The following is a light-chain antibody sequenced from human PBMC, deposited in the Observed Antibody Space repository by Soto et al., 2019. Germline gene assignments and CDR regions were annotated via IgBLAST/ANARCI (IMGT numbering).Light chain of an antibody. V-gene: IGKV1-39*01. J-gene: IGKJ4*01. CDR1: QYITTY. CDR2: GAS. CDR3: QQSFSVPLT. Sequence: DIQTTQSPSSLSASVGDRVTITCRASQYITTYLNWYQHKPGTAPKLLIYGASSLQSGVPSRFSGNGSGTDFTLTISSLQPEDFATYYCQQSFSVPLTFGGGTKVEIK.